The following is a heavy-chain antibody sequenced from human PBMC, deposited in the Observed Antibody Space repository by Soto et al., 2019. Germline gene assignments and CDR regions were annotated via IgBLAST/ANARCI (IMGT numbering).Heavy chain of an antibody. CDR1: GGTFSSYA. CDR2: IIPIFGTA. Sequence: ASVKVSCKASGGTFSSYAISWVRQAPGQGLEWMGGIIPIFGTANYAQKFQGRVTITADKSTSTAYMELSSLRSEDTAVYYCARDQNRYDSSGYYWEYFDYWGQGTLVTVSS. V-gene: IGHV1-69*06. D-gene: IGHD3-22*01. CDR3: ARDQNRYDSSGYYWEYFDY. J-gene: IGHJ4*02.